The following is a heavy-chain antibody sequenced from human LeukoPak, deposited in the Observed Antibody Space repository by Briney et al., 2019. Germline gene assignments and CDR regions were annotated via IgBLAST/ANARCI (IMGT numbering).Heavy chain of an antibody. J-gene: IGHJ6*02. Sequence: ASVKVSCKASGYTFTSYGISWVRQAPGQGLEWMGWISAYNGNTNYAQKLQGRVTMTTDTSTSTAYMELRSLRSDDTAVYYCAREAPPNSGSYYYYGMDVWGQGTTVTVSS. CDR2: ISAYNGNT. D-gene: IGHD1-26*01. V-gene: IGHV1-18*01. CDR3: AREAPPNSGSYYYYGMDV. CDR1: GYTFTSYG.